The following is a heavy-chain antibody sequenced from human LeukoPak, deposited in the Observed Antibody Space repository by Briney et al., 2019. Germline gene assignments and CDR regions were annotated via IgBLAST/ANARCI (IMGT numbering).Heavy chain of an antibody. CDR2: IYYSGST. V-gene: IGHV4-30-4*07. Sequence: SETLSLTCAVSGGSISSGSYSWSWIRQPPGKGLEWIGYIYYSGSTYYNPSLESRVTMSVDTSKNQLSLKLSSVTAADTAVYYCARDVVAAAGTWDYWGQGTLVTVSS. CDR3: ARDVVAAAGTWDY. J-gene: IGHJ4*02. CDR1: GGSISSGSYS. D-gene: IGHD6-13*01.